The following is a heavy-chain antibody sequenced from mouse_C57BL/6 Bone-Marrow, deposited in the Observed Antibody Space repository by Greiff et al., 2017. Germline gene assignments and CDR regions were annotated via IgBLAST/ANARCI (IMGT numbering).Heavy chain of an antibody. CDR1: GYSFTDYN. D-gene: IGHD1-1*01. J-gene: IGHJ2*01. CDR3: ARGFYGSSRYYLDY. Sequence: EVKLMESGPELVKPGASVKISCKASGYSFTDYNMNWVKQSNGKSLEWIGVINPNYGTTSYNQKFKGKATLTVDQSSSTAYMQLNSLPSEDSAVYYCARGFYGSSRYYLDYWGQGTTLTVSS. CDR2: INPNYGTT. V-gene: IGHV1-39*01.